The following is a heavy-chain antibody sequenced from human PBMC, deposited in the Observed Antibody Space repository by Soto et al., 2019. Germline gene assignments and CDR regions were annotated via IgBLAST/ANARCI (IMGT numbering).Heavy chain of an antibody. CDR1: GFTFSSYS. CDR3: ARTYYYGSGSYFPLFDY. CDR2: ISSSSSYI. J-gene: IGHJ4*02. D-gene: IGHD3-10*01. Sequence: GGSLRLSCAASGFTFSSYSMNWVRQAPGKGLEWVSSISSSSSYIYYADSVKGRFTISRDNAKNSLYLQMNSLRAEDTAVYYCARTYYYGSGSYFPLFDYWGQGTLVTVSS. V-gene: IGHV3-21*01.